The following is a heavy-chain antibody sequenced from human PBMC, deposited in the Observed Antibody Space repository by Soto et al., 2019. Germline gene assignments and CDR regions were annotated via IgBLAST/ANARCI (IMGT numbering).Heavy chain of an antibody. CDR3: ARRERDDFWREGNYYYGMDV. J-gene: IGHJ6*02. Sequence: GESLKISCKGSGYSFTSYWISWVRQMPGKGLEWMGRTDPSDSYTNYSPSFQGHVTISADKSISTAYLQWSSLKASDTAMYYCARRERDDFWREGNYYYGMDVWGQGTTVTVSS. CDR1: GYSFTSYW. D-gene: IGHD3-3*01. CDR2: TDPSDSYT. V-gene: IGHV5-10-1*01.